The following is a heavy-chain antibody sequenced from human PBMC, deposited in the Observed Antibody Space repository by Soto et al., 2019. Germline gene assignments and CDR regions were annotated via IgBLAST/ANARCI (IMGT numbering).Heavy chain of an antibody. J-gene: IGHJ5*02. CDR2: IYHSGST. Sequence: QVQLQESGPGLVKPSGTLSLTCAVSGGSISSSNWWRWVRQPPGKGLEWIGEIYHSGSTNYNPALKSRVTISVDKAKNQFSLKLSAVTAADTAVYYGARDGAAYYDILTGYYGLDPWGQGTLVTVSS. V-gene: IGHV4-4*02. CDR3: ARDGAAYYDILTGYYGLDP. D-gene: IGHD3-9*01. CDR1: GGSISSSNW.